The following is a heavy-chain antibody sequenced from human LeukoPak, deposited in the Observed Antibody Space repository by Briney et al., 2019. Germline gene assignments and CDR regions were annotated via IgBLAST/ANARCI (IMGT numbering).Heavy chain of an antibody. Sequence: PGGSLRLSCAASGFTFSSYAMHWVRQAPGKGLEWVAFIRYDGRNKYYADSVEGRFTISRDNSKNTLYLQMNSLRTEDTSVFYCAKDLGDSGPTPDSDYWGQGTLVTVSS. CDR1: GFTFSSYA. CDR2: IRYDGRNK. CDR3: AKDLGDSGPTPDSDY. V-gene: IGHV3-30*02. D-gene: IGHD1-26*01. J-gene: IGHJ4*02.